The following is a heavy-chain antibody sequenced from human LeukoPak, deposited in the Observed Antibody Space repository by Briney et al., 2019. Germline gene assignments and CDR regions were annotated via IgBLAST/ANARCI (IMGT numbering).Heavy chain of an antibody. J-gene: IGHJ4*02. V-gene: IGHV4-61*01. Sequence: ASETLSLTCTVSGGSVSGGKYYCSWIRQSPGQGLEWIGYIHYSGSTVYNPSLKSRVTMSIDTSKNQFSLNLSSATAADTAVYYCTRTGSTGGYWGQGTLVTVSS. D-gene: IGHD1-7*01. CDR3: TRTGSTGGY. CDR2: IHYSGST. CDR1: GGSVSGGKYY.